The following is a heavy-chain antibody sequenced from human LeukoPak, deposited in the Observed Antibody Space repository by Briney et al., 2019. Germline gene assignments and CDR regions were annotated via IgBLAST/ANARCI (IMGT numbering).Heavy chain of an antibody. CDR1: GGSISSHY. Sequence: SETLSLTCTVSGGSISSHYWSWIRQPPGKVLEWIGYIYYSGSTNYNPSLKSRVTISVDTSKNQFSLKLSSVTAADTAVYYCARGGYSSSFGGNWFDPWGQGTLVTVSS. V-gene: IGHV4-59*11. CDR2: IYYSGST. J-gene: IGHJ5*02. D-gene: IGHD6-6*01. CDR3: ARGGYSSSFGGNWFDP.